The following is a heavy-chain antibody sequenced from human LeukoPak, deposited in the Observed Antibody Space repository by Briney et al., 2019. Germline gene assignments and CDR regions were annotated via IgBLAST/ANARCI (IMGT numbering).Heavy chain of an antibody. J-gene: IGHJ1*01. D-gene: IGHD6-13*01. V-gene: IGHV1-69*13. Sequence: GASVKVSCKASGGTFSSYAISWVRQAPGQGLEWMGGIIPIFGTANYAQKFQGRVAITADESTSTAYMELSSLRSEDTAVYYCARGYSSSWPEYFQHWGQGTLVTVSS. CDR2: IIPIFGTA. CDR1: GGTFSSYA. CDR3: ARGYSSSWPEYFQH.